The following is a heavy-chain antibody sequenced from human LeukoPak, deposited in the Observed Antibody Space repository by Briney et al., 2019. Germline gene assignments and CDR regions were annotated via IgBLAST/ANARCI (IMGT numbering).Heavy chain of an antibody. CDR3: ARSYGGNFMDY. V-gene: IGHV3-30-3*01. J-gene: IGHJ4*02. D-gene: IGHD4-23*01. Sequence: GGSLRLSCAASGFTFSSYAMHWVRQAPGKGLEWVAVISYDGSNKYYADSVKRRFTISRDNSKNTLYLQMNSLRAEDTAVYYCARSYGGNFMDYWGQGTLVTVSS. CDR1: GFTFSSYA. CDR2: ISYDGSNK.